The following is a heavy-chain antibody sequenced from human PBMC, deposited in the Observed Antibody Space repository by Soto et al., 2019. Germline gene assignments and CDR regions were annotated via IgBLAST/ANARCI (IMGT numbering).Heavy chain of an antibody. J-gene: IGHJ4*02. CDR2: INGDGSST. CDR3: ARDFEY. Sequence: EVQLVESGGGLVQPGGSLRLSCEASGFTFSTFWMHRVRQAPGKGLVWVSRINGDGSSTYYADSVRGRVTISRDNAKNTLYLQLNSLRPEDTAVYYCARDFEYWGQGTLVTVSS. CDR1: GFTFSTFW. V-gene: IGHV3-74*01.